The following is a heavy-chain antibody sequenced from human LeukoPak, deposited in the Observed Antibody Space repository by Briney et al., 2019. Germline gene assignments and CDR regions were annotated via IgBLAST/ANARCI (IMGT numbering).Heavy chain of an antibody. J-gene: IGHJ5*02. D-gene: IGHD4-23*01. Sequence: ASVKVSSKASGYTFTSYYMHWVRQAPGQGLEWMGLINPSGGSTSYAQKFQGRVTMTRDMSTSTDYMELSSLRSEDTAVYYCARDNSVEDTAWWFDPWGQGTLVSVSS. CDR2: INPSGGST. CDR3: ARDNSVEDTAWWFDP. V-gene: IGHV1-46*01. CDR1: GYTFTSYY.